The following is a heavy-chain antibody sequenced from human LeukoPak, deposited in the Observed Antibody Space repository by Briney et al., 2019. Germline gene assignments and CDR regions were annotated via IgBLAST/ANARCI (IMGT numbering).Heavy chain of an antibody. J-gene: IGHJ3*02. CDR3: ASLYDYVWRSYRENAFDI. V-gene: IGHV4-61*01. D-gene: IGHD3-16*02. Sequence: SETLSLTCTVSGGSVSSGSYYWSWIRQPPGKGLEWIGYIYYSGSTNYNPSLKSRVTISVDTSKNQFSLKLSSVTAADTAVYYCASLYDYVWRSYRENAFDIWGQGTMVTVSS. CDR2: IYYSGST. CDR1: GGSVSSGSYY.